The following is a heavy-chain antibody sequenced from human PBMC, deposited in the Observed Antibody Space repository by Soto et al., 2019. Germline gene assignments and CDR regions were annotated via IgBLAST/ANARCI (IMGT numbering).Heavy chain of an antibody. V-gene: IGHV3-33*01. J-gene: IGHJ4*02. CDR1: GFTFSSYG. Sequence: QVQLVESGGGVVQPGRSLRLSCAASGFTFSSYGMHWVRQAPGKGLEWVAVIWYDGSNKYYADSVKGRFTISRDNSKNTLYLQMNSLRAEDTAVYYCAREGAIVVEGGYYFDYWGQGTLVTVSS. D-gene: IGHD3-22*01. CDR2: IWYDGSNK. CDR3: AREGAIVVEGGYYFDY.